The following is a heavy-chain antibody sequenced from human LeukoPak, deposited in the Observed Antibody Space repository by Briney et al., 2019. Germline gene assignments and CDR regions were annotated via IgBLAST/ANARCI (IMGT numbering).Heavy chain of an antibody. Sequence: GGSLRLSCAASGFTFSNYWIHWVRQAPGKGLIWVSRISPDGSTTGYADSVKGRFTISRDNAKNSVSLQMSSLRAGDTAVYYCARDFRGNYFDWWGQGTLVTVSS. CDR3: ARDFRGNYFDW. D-gene: IGHD1-26*01. CDR1: GFTFSNYW. CDR2: ISPDGSTT. V-gene: IGHV3-74*01. J-gene: IGHJ4*02.